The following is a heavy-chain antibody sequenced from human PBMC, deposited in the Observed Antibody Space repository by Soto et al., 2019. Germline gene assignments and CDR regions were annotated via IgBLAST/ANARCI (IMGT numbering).Heavy chain of an antibody. V-gene: IGHV4-30-2*01. D-gene: IGHD2-2*01. CDR3: ARVPDR. CDR2: IYHSGST. Sequence: LRLSCAVSGFTFNSYSMNWVRQAPGKGLEWIGYIYHSGSTYYNPSLKSRVTISVDRSKNQFSLKLSSVTAADTAVYYCARVPDRWGQGTLGTVSS. J-gene: IGHJ5*02. CDR1: GFTFNSYS.